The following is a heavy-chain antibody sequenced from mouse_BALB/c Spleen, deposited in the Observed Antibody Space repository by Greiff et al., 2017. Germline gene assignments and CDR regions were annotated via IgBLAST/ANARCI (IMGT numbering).Heavy chain of an antibody. D-gene: IGHD1-2*01. CDR1: GYTFTSYW. Sequence: QVQLKESGAELAKPGASVKMSCKASGYTFTSYWMHWVKQRPGQGLEWIGYINPSTGYTEYNQKFKDKATLTADKSSSTAYMQLSSLTSEDSAVYYCARSGLRLPWGQGTLVTVSA. J-gene: IGHJ3*01. CDR2: INPSTGYT. CDR3: ARSGLRLP. V-gene: IGHV1-7*01.